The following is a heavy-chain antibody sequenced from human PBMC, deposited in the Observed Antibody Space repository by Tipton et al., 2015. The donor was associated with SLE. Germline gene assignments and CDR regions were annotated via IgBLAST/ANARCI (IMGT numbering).Heavy chain of an antibody. Sequence: GLVKPSETLSLTCTVSGGSISSHYWSWIRQPPGKGLEWIGYIYYSGSTNYNPSLKSRVTISVDTSKNQFSLKLSSVTAADTAVYYCARDSTGPWGQGTLVTVSS. V-gene: IGHV4-59*11. CDR1: GGSISSHY. CDR2: IYYSGST. CDR3: ARDSTGP. J-gene: IGHJ4*02. D-gene: IGHD4-11*01.